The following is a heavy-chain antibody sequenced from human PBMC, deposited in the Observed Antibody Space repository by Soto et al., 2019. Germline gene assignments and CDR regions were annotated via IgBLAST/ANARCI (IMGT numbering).Heavy chain of an antibody. CDR3: ARDLSGTGLDI. D-gene: IGHD1-26*01. V-gene: IGHV4-4*07. CDR2: IYSTGGT. Sequence: QVQLHESGPGLVKPSETLSLTCIVSGDSMGRFYWSWIRQSAEKGLEWIGRIYSTGGTAYNPALEGRITISLDRSNNHVSLEMNSVTAADTAVYFCARDLSGTGLDIWGRGTRVTVSS. J-gene: IGHJ6*02. CDR1: GDSMGRFY.